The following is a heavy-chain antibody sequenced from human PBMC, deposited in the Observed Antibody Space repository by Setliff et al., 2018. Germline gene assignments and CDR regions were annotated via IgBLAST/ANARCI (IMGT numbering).Heavy chain of an antibody. CDR3: ASGGAGFCTSGR. Sequence: PSETLSLTCTFSGASISSYYWSWIRQPPGKGLEWIGYICTSGGTNYNPSLKSRVTISVDASKNQFSLKLNSVTAADTAVYYCASGGAGFCTSGRWGQGTLVAVSS. CDR2: ICTSGGT. J-gene: IGHJ4*02. CDR1: GASISSYY. D-gene: IGHD3-3*01. V-gene: IGHV4-4*08.